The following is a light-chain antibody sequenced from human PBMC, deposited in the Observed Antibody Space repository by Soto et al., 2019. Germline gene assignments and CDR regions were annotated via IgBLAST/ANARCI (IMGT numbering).Light chain of an antibody. CDR2: AAS. J-gene: IGKJ1*01. V-gene: IGKV1-39*01. Sequence: NPSPPSLSATLTHRLAMXVRTSQSIRYYLNWYQQKPGQAPKLLIYAASQLETGVPSRFSGRGSGTEFTLTISSLQPEDFATYYCQQYYSYSPWTFGQGTKVDIK. CDR3: QQYYSYSPWT. CDR1: QSIRYY.